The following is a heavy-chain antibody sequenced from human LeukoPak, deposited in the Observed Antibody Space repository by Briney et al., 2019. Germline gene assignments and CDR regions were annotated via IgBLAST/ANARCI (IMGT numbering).Heavy chain of an antibody. CDR2: ISYDGSNK. D-gene: IGHD6-13*01. CDR1: GFTFSSYA. J-gene: IGHJ4*02. V-gene: IGHV3-30*04. CDR3: ARLAGSGAAAYLDY. Sequence: GGSLRLSCAASGFTFSSYAMHWVRQAPGKGLEWVAFISYDGSNKYYADSVKGRFTISRDNAKNTLYLQMSSLRAEDTAVYYCARLAGSGAAAYLDYWGQGTLVTVSS.